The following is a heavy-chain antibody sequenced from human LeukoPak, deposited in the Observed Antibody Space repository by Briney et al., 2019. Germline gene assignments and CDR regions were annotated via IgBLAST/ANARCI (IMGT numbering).Heavy chain of an antibody. V-gene: IGHV3-23*01. D-gene: IGHD6-13*01. CDR2: ISGSGGST. CDR3: AKVFRGVWPTTYGMDV. CDR1: GFTFSSYA. Sequence: GGSLRLSCAASGFTFSSYAMSWVRQAPGKGLEWVSAISGSGGSTYYADSVKGRFTISRDNSKNTLYLQMNSLRAEDTAVYYCAKVFRGVWPTTYGMDVWGQGTTVTVSS. J-gene: IGHJ6*02.